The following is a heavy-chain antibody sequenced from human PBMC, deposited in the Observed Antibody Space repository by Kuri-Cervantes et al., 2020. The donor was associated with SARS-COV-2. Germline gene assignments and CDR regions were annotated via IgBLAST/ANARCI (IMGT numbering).Heavy chain of an antibody. Sequence: SETLSLTCTVSGGSISSYYWSWIRQPPGKGLEWIGYIYYSGGTNYTPSLKSRVTISVDTSKNQFSPKLSSVTAADTAVYYCAGSSGWYTYYYYGMDVWGQGTTVTVSS. CDR1: GGSISSYY. V-gene: IGHV4-59*01. D-gene: IGHD6-19*01. J-gene: IGHJ6*02. CDR2: IYYSGGT. CDR3: AGSSGWYTYYYYGMDV.